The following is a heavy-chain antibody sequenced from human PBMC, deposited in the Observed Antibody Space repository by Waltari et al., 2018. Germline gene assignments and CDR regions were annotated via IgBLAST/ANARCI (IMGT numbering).Heavy chain of an antibody. CDR1: GYTFTSYY. CDR2: INPSGGST. J-gene: IGHJ4*02. Sequence: QVQLVQSGAEVKKPGASVKVSCTASGYTFTSYYMHWVRQAPGQGLEWMGIINPSGGSTSYAQKFQGRVTMTRDTSTSTVYMELSSLRSEDTAVYYCARDLWELGVFYWGQGTLVTVSS. V-gene: IGHV1-46*01. CDR3: ARDLWELGVFY. D-gene: IGHD1-26*01.